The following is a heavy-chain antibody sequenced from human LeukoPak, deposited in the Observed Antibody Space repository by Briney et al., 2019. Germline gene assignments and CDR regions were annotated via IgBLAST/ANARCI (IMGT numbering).Heavy chain of an antibody. CDR1: GYTFTSYG. CDR2: ISAYNGNT. CDR3: ARETLSIAARPGEWDY. J-gene: IGHJ4*02. D-gene: IGHD6-6*01. V-gene: IGHV1-18*01. Sequence: ASVKVSCKASGYTFTSYGISWVRQAPGQGLEWMGWISAYNGNTNYAQKLQGRVTMTTDTSTSTAHMELRSLRSDDTAVYYCARETLSIAARPGEWDYWGQGTLVTVSS.